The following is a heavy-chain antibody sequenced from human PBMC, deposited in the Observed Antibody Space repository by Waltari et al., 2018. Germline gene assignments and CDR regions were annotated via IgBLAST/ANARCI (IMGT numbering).Heavy chain of an antibody. CDR2: INPSGGST. CDR1: EYTFASSY. CDR3: ATDTGALWMDV. V-gene: IGHV1-46*01. D-gene: IGHD2-21*01. J-gene: IGHJ6*02. Sequence: QVQLVQSGAEVKKPGASVKISCKTSEYTFASSYVHWVRQAPGQGLEWMGIINPSGGSTIYAQRFQGRGTMTRDTSTSTVYMELSSLKSEDTAVYYCATDTGALWMDVWGQGTTVTVSS.